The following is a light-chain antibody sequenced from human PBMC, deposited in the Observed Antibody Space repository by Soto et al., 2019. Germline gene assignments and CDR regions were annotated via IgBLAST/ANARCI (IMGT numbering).Light chain of an antibody. J-gene: IGKJ1*01. V-gene: IGKV1-5*01. CDR3: QQYNSYSPT. Sequence: DIQMTQSPSTLSASVGDRVTITCRASQSISGWLAWYQQKPGKAPKLLIYDASSFESGVPPRFSGSGSETEFTLTISGLQPGDSATYYCQQYNSYSPTFGQGTKVDI. CDR2: DAS. CDR1: QSISGW.